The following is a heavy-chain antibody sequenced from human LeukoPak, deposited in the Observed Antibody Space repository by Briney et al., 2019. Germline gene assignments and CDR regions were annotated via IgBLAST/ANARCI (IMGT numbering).Heavy chain of an antibody. V-gene: IGHV1-69*05. J-gene: IGHJ4*02. CDR3: ARDQDGAAAGY. CDR2: IIPIFGTA. D-gene: IGHD6-13*01. Sequence: RASVKVSCKASGGTFSNYAISWVRQAPGQGLEWMGGIIPIFGTANYAQKLQGRVTMTTDTSTSTAYMELRSLRSDDTAVYYCARDQDGAAAGYWGQGTLVTVSS. CDR1: GGTFSNYA.